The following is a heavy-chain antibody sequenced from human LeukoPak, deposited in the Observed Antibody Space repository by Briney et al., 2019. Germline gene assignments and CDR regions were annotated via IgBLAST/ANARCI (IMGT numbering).Heavy chain of an antibody. CDR2: ISASASYI. CDR1: GFNISTYS. J-gene: IGHJ3*01. V-gene: IGHV3-21*01. CDR3: ARDSDYGGSFDF. D-gene: IGHD4-23*01. Sequence: GGSLRLSCTASGFNISTYSMNWVRQAPGKGLEWVSSISASASYIYYADSLKGRFTISKDDTKNSVYLYMGSLRAEDTAVYYCARDSDYGGSFDFWGQGTMVTVSS.